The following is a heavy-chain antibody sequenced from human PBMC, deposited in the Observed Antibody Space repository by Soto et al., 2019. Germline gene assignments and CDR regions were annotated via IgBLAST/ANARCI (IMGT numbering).Heavy chain of an antibody. Sequence: PSETLSLTCAVYGGSFSGYYWTWIRQPPGTGLEWIGEINHSGSTNYNPSLKSRVTISVDTSKNQFSLKLTSVTAADTAVYYCARDRRDGYNTFDYWGQGTLVTVSS. CDR2: INHSGST. V-gene: IGHV4-34*01. D-gene: IGHD5-12*01. J-gene: IGHJ4*02. CDR3: ARDRRDGYNTFDY. CDR1: GGSFSGYY.